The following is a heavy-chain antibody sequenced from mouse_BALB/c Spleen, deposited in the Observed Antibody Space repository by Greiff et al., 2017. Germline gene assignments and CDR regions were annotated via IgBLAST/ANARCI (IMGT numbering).Heavy chain of an antibody. Sequence: VQRVESGAELVRPGVSVKISCKGSGYTFTDYAMHWVKQSHAKSLEWIGVISTYYGDASYNQKFKGKATMTVDKSSSTAYMELARLTSEDSAIYYCARIYYSSSYNAMDYWGQGTSVTVSS. CDR1: GYTFTDYA. CDR2: ISTYYGDA. J-gene: IGHJ4*01. CDR3: ARIYYSSSYNAMDY. D-gene: IGHD1-1*01. V-gene: IGHV1S137*01.